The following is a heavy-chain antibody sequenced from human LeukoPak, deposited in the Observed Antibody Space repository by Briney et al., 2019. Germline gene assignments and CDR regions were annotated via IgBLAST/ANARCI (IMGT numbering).Heavy chain of an antibody. CDR1: GFTFSSYA. D-gene: IGHD6-13*01. Sequence: GGSLRLSCAASGFTFSSYAMHWVRQAPGKGLEWVAVISYDGSNKYYADSVKGRFTISRDNSKNTLYLQMNSLRAEDTAVYYCARDPPGYSSSWYVGVPDYWGQGTLVTVPS. V-gene: IGHV3-30-3*01. CDR3: ARDPPGYSSSWYVGVPDY. CDR2: ISYDGSNK. J-gene: IGHJ4*02.